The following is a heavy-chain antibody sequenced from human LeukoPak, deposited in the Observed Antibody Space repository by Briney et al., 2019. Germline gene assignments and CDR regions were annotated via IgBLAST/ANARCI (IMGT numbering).Heavy chain of an antibody. CDR2: IWHDGSIE. J-gene: IGHJ6*02. V-gene: IGHV3-33*01. Sequence: GGSLRLSCEVSGFTLRSSDMHWVRQAPGKGLKWVAVIWHDGSIERYADSVEGRFTVSRDNSGTTLYLQMNSLRVEDTAVYYCARGPLNKFGVDDWGQGTTVTVSS. CDR1: GFTLRSSD. D-gene: IGHD1/OR15-1a*01. CDR3: ARGPLNKFGVDD.